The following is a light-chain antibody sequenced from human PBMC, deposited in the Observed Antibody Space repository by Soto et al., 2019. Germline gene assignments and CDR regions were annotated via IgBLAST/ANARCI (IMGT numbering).Light chain of an antibody. CDR2: GAS. J-gene: IGKJ5*01. V-gene: IGKV3-20*01. CDR1: QSVSSSY. Sequence: EIVLTQSPGTLSLSPGERATLSCRASQSVSSSYLAWYQHKPGQAPRLLIYGASGRATGIPDRFSGSGSGTAFTLTISRLEPEDFAVYYCQQYGSSPPVTFGQGTRLE. CDR3: QQYGSSPPVT.